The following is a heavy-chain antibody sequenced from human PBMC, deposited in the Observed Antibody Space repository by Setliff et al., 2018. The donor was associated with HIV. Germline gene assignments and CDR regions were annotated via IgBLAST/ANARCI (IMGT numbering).Heavy chain of an antibody. V-gene: IGHV3-7*01. CDR3: ARDPMRATNSLMWWFPDY. Sequence: GGSLRLSCAVSGFTFHTYWMSWVRQVPGKGLEWVANINQDGTEKHYVDSVTGRFTISRDNSKNLLHLQMHNVRVEDTAVYYCARDPMRATNSLMWWFPDYWGQGALVTVSS. CDR1: GFTFHTYW. J-gene: IGHJ4*02. CDR2: INQDGTEK. D-gene: IGHD2-21*01.